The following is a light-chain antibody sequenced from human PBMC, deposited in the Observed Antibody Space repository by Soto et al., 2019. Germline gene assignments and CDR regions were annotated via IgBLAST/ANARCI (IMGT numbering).Light chain of an antibody. CDR3: QQYNNWPPFT. J-gene: IGKJ3*01. CDR1: QSVGSK. V-gene: IGKV3-15*01. CDR2: DAS. Sequence: EIVMTQSPATLSVSPGERASLSCRASQSVGSKLAWYQHKPGQAPRLLTHDASTRATGFPARFSGSGSGTEFTLTISSLQPEDFAVYYCQQYNNWPPFTFGPGTKVDIK.